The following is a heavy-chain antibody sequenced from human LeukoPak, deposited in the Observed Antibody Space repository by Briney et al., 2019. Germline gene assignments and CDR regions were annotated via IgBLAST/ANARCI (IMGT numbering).Heavy chain of an antibody. CDR2: INPSGGST. V-gene: IGHV1-46*01. CDR1: GYTFTGHY. D-gene: IGHD5-18*01. CDR3: ARARPAAMGKGYNWFDP. Sequence: ASVKVSCKASGYTFTGHYMHWVRQAPGQGLEWMGIINPSGGSTSYAQKFQGRVTMTRDTSTSTVYMELSSLRSEDTAVYYCARARPAAMGKGYNWFDPWGQGTLVTVSS. J-gene: IGHJ5*02.